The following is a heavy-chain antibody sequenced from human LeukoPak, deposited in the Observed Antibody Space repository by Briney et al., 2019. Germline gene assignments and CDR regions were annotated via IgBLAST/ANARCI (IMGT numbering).Heavy chain of an antibody. V-gene: IGHV4-39*07. CDR3: AREHRGGSYHNWFDP. J-gene: IGHJ5*02. D-gene: IGHD1-26*01. Sequence: SETLSLTCTVSGGSISSSSYYWGWIRQPPGKGLEWIGSIYYSGSTYYNPSLKSRVTISVDTSKNRFSLKLSSVTAADTAVYYCAREHRGGSYHNWFDPWGQGTLVTVSS. CDR2: IYYSGST. CDR1: GGSISSSSYY.